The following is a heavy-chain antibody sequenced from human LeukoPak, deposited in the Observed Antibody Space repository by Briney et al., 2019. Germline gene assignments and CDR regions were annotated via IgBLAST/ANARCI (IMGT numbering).Heavy chain of an antibody. Sequence: GGSLRLSCAASGFTFDDYAMHWVRQAPGKGLEWVSLISGDGGSTYYADSVKGRFTISRDNSKNSLYLQMNSLRTEDTALYYRAKDSGGWYFIWGQGTLVTVSS. V-gene: IGHV3-43*02. D-gene: IGHD6-19*01. J-gene: IGHJ4*02. CDR1: GFTFDDYA. CDR2: ISGDGGST. CDR3: AKDSGGWYFI.